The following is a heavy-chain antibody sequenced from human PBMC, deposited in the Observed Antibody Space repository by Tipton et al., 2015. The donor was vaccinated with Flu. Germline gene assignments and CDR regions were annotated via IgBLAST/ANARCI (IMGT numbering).Heavy chain of an antibody. V-gene: IGHV4-59*01. Sequence: TLSLTCTVSGGSISSYYWSWIRQPPGKGLEWIGYIYYSGSTNYNPSLKSRVTISVDTSKNQFSLKLSSVTAADTAVYYCARQALYDFWSGYYGGVGMDVWGQGTPVPVSS. CDR2: IYYSGST. CDR3: ARQALYDFWSGYYGGVGMDV. J-gene: IGHJ6*02. D-gene: IGHD3-3*01. CDR1: GGSISSYY.